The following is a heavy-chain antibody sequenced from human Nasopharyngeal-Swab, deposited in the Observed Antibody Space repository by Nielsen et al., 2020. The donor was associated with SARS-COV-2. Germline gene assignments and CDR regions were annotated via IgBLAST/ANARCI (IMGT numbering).Heavy chain of an antibody. V-gene: IGHV3-21*01. CDR2: ISSSSSYI. CDR1: GFTFSSYC. D-gene: IGHD1-26*01. CDR3: AGWEPPLPH. Sequence: GESLKTPCAASGFTFSSYCINWVRQAPGKGLEWVSSISSSSSYIYYADSVKGRFTIPRDNAKNSLYLQMNSLRAKDTAVCYCAGWEPPLPHWGQGTLVTVSS. J-gene: IGHJ4*02.